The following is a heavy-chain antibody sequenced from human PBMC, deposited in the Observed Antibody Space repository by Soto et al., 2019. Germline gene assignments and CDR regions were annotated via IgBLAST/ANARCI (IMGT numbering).Heavy chain of an antibody. V-gene: IGHV1-69*06. D-gene: IGHD3-10*01. J-gene: IGHJ4*02. Sequence: SVKVSCKASGGTFNTFAISWVRQAPGQGLEWIGGIIPIFGPANYAQKFQGRVTITADKSTNTAYLELSSLRSEDTAVYYCARALAPYGSGSYLSYYWGQGTLVTVSS. CDR2: IIPIFGPA. CDR1: GGTFNTFA. CDR3: ARALAPYGSGSYLSYY.